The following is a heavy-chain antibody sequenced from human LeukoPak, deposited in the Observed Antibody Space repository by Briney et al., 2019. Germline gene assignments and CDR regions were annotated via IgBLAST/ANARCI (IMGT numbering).Heavy chain of an antibody. V-gene: IGHV3-30*18. Sequence: GGSLRLSCAASGFTFSSYGMHWVRQAPGKGLEWVAVISYDGSNKYYADSVKGRFTISRDNSKNTLYLQMNSLRAEDTAVYYCAKEGSGWYYFDYWGQGTLVTVSS. CDR3: AKEGSGWYYFDY. CDR1: GFTFSSYG. J-gene: IGHJ4*02. D-gene: IGHD6-19*01. CDR2: ISYDGSNK.